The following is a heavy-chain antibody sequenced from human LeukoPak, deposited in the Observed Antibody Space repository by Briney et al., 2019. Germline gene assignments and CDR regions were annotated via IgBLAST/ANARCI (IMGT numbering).Heavy chain of an antibody. CDR2: INHSGST. CDR3: TRHAQTYYYGMDV. Sequence: SETLSLTCAVYGGSFSGYYWSWIRQPPGKGLEWIGEINHSGSTNYNPSPKSRVTISVDTSNNHLSLRLSSVTAADTAVYYCTRHAQTYYYGMDVWGQGTTVTVSS. V-gene: IGHV4-34*01. CDR1: GGSFSGYY. D-gene: IGHD2-2*01. J-gene: IGHJ6*02.